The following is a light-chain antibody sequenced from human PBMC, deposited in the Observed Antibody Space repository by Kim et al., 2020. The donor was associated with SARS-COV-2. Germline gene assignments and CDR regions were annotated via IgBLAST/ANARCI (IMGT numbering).Light chain of an antibody. CDR3: QSYDSSLSEYV. V-gene: IGLV1-40*01. CDR1: RDNIGARYD. J-gene: IGLJ1*01. CDR2: GNI. Sequence: QRVTISCSGSRDNIGARYDVHWYQQLPGTAPKLLIYGNINRPSGVPDRFAGSKSGTAASLAITGLQAEDEADYYCQSYDSSLSEYVFGSGTKVTVL.